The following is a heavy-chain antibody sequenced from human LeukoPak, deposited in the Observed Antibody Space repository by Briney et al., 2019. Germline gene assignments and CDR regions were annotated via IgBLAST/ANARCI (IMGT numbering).Heavy chain of an antibody. J-gene: IGHJ4*02. CDR1: GDSVSGSSYY. CDR3: ARAGGYSYGHIDY. V-gene: IGHV4-61*01. D-gene: IGHD5-18*01. CDR2: ISYSGST. Sequence: PSETLSLTCTVSGDSVSGSSYYWSWIRQAPGKGLEWIGYISYSGSTNYNPSLKSRVTISVDTSKNQFSLKLSSVTAADTAVYYCARAGGYSYGHIDYWGQGTLVTVSS.